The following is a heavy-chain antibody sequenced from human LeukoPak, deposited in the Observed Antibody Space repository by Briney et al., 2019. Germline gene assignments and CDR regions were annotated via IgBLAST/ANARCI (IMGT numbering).Heavy chain of an antibody. CDR1: GLTVSSNY. D-gene: IGHD1-1*01. CDR3: ARERNWCPDH. CDR2: ISSSSSGI. V-gene: IGHV3-48*04. J-gene: IGHJ4*02. Sequence: GGSLRLSCAASGLTVSSNYMNWVRQAPGKGLEWISYISSSSSGIYYADSVQGRFTISRDNAKNSLYLQMNSLRAEDTAIYYCARERNWCPDHWGQGALVTVSS.